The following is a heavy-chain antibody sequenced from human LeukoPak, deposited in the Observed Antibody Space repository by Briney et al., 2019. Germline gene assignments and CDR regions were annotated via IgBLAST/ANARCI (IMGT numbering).Heavy chain of an antibody. CDR1: GSTFSSNH. J-gene: IGHJ6*02. V-gene: IGHV3-66*04. Sequence: PGGSLRLSCAASGSTFSSNHMSWVRQAPGKGLEWVSVIYSGGSTYYADSVKGRFTISRDNAKNTLYLQMNGLRAEDTAVYYCARHPSSFGLDVWGQGTTVTVSS. D-gene: IGHD6-6*01. CDR3: ARHPSSFGLDV. CDR2: IYSGGST.